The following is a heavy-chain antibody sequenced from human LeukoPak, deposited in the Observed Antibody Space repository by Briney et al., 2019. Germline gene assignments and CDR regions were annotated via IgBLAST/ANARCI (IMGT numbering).Heavy chain of an antibody. CDR1: GFTVSSNY. CDR3: ARDGHNWNDVGFDY. Sequence: PGGSLRLSCAASGFTVSSNYMSWVRQAPGKGLEWVSVIYSGGSTYYADSVKGRFTISRDNSKNTLYLQMNSLRAEDTAVYYCARDGHNWNDVGFDYWGQGTLVTVSS. D-gene: IGHD1-1*01. CDR2: IYSGGST. V-gene: IGHV3-66*01. J-gene: IGHJ4*02.